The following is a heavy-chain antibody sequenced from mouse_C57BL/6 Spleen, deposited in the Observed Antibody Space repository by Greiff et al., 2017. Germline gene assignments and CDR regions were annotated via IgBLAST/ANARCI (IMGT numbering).Heavy chain of an antibody. J-gene: IGHJ2*01. D-gene: IGHD3-1*01. CDR1: GFTFSDYG. Sequence: VQLQQSGGGLVKPGGSLKLSCAASGFTFSDYGMHWVRRAPEKGLEWVAYISSGSSTIYYADTVKGRFTISRDNAKNTLFLQMTSLRSEDTAMYYCARSRSWDYWGQGTTLTVSS. CDR3: ARSRSWDY. V-gene: IGHV5-17*01. CDR2: ISSGSSTI.